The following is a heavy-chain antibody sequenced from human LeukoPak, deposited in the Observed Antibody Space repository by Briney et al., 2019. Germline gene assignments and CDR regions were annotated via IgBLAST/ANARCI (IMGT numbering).Heavy chain of an antibody. CDR3: ARDFSDDSSGYYGELDY. J-gene: IGHJ4*02. CDR1: GFTFSSHS. V-gene: IGHV3-48*01. D-gene: IGHD3-22*01. CDR2: ISSSSSTI. Sequence: GGSLRLSCAASGFTFSSHSMNWVRQAPGKGLEWVSYISSSSSTIYYADSVKGRFTISRDNAKNSLYLQMNSLRAEDTAVYYCARDFSDDSSGYYGELDYWGQGTLVTVSS.